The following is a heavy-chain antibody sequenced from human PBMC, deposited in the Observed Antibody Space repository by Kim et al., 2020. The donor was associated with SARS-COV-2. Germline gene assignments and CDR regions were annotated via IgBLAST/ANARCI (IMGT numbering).Heavy chain of an antibody. Sequence: SETLSLTCTVSGGSISSGGYYWSWIRQHPGKGLEWIGYIYYSGSTYYNPSLKSRVTISVDTSKNQFSLKLSSVTAADTAVYYCARDPVEYNWNQRSYYYGMDVWGQGTTVTVSS. V-gene: IGHV4-31*03. CDR3: ARDPVEYNWNQRSYYYGMDV. CDR2: IYYSGST. J-gene: IGHJ6*02. D-gene: IGHD1-20*01. CDR1: GGSISSGGYY.